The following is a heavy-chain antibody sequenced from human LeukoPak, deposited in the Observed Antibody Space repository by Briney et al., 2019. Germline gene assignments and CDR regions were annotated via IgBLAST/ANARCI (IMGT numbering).Heavy chain of an antibody. J-gene: IGHJ4*02. V-gene: IGHV3-33*01. CDR2: IWYDGSNK. CDR1: GFTFSSYG. D-gene: IGHD6-13*01. Sequence: GTSLRLSCAASGFTFSSYGMHWVRQAPGEGLEWVAIIWYDGSNKYYADSVKGRFTISRDNSKNTLYLQMNSLRAEDTAVYYCARDSPGGSSSRTDYWGQGTLVTVSS. CDR3: ARDSPGGSSSRTDY.